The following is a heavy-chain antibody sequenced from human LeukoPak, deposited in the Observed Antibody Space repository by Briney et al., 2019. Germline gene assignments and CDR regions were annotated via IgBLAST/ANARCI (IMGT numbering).Heavy chain of an antibody. V-gene: IGHV3-23*01. J-gene: IGHJ4*02. CDR3: AKAVYYDFWSGYFFDY. Sequence: GGSLRLSCAASGFTFSSYAMSWVRQAPGKGLEWVSAISGSGDSTYYADSVKGRFTISRDNSKNTLYLQMNSLRAEDTAVYYCAKAVYYDFWSGYFFDYWGQGTLVTVSS. CDR2: ISGSGDST. D-gene: IGHD3-3*01. CDR1: GFTFSSYA.